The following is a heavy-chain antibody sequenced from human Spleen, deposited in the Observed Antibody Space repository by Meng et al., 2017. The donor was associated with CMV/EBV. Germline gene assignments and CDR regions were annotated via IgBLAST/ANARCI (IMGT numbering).Heavy chain of an antibody. J-gene: IGHJ4*02. V-gene: IGHV3-15*01. CDR1: TFNNAW. D-gene: IGHD3-10*01. CDR2: IKSETDGGTA. CDR3: ATHALWFGESLYNFDY. Sequence: TFNNAWLSWVRQPPGKGLEWIGLIKSETDGGTADSAAPVKGRFTISRDDSKNTLYLEMNSLKTDDTAVYYCATHALWFGESLYNFDYWGQGALVTVSS.